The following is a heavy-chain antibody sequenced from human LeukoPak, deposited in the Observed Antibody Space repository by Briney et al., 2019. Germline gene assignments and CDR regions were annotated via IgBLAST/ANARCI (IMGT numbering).Heavy chain of an antibody. J-gene: IGHJ4*02. Sequence: GESLKISCKGSGYSFTTYWIGWVRQMPGKGLEWMGIIYPGDSNTRYSPSFQGQVTISADKSIDTAYLQWSSLKASDTAIYYCARPHTLDRTTKYYFDYWGQGTPVTVSS. D-gene: IGHD1-26*01. CDR2: IYPGDSNT. V-gene: IGHV5-51*01. CDR3: ARPHTLDRTTKYYFDY. CDR1: GYSFTTYW.